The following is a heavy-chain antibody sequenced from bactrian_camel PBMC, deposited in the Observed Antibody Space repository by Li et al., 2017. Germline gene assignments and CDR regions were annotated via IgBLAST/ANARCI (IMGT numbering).Heavy chain of an antibody. CDR2: IGSAGST. CDR1: GATYGCCC. J-gene: IGHJ7*01. V-gene: IGHV3S55*01. D-gene: IGHD6*01. Sequence: HVQLVESGGGSVQAGGSLRLSCQASGATYGCCCMGWFRQTPGKEREGVATIGSAGSTSYADSVKGRFSISKDNAKNTVYLQMNSLKPEDTAMYYCAAVHGYTPPVVVAGTYGMDYWGKGTQVTVS.